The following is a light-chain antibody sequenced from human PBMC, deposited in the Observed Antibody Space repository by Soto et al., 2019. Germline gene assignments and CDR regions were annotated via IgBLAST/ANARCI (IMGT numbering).Light chain of an antibody. V-gene: IGLV1-44*01. CDR3: AAWDDSLNGHV. CDR2: TTN. J-gene: IGLJ1*01. Sequence: QSVLTQPHSASGTPGQRVTISCSGRSSNIGTSSVHWFQQLPGTAPKLLISTTNQRPSGVPERFAGSKSGTSASLAISGRQSEDEADDYCAAWDDSLNGHVFGTGTKLTVL. CDR1: SSNIGTSS.